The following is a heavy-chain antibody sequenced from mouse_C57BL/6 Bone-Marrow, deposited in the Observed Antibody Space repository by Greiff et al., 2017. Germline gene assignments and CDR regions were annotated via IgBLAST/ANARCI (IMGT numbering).Heavy chain of an antibody. CDR3: ARGGAYYSNYGHYYAMDY. J-gene: IGHJ4*01. V-gene: IGHV1-75*01. CDR1: GYTFTDYY. Sequence: VMLVESGPELVKPGASVKISCKASGYTFTDYYINWVKQRPGQGLEWIGWIFPGSGSTYYNEKFKGKATLTVDKSSSTAYMLLSSLTSEDSAVYFCARGGAYYSNYGHYYAMDYWGQGTSVTVSS. D-gene: IGHD2-5*01. CDR2: IFPGSGST.